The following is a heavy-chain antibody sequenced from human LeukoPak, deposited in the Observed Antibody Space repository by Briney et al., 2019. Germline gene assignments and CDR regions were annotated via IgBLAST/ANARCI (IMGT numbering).Heavy chain of an antibody. CDR2: ISGGGENT. D-gene: IGHD6-13*01. V-gene: IGHV3-23*01. J-gene: IGHJ4*02. CDR1: GFTFSSYA. Sequence: PGGSLRLSCAASGFTFSSYAMSWVRQAPGKGLEWVSGISGGGENTFYADSVKGRLTISRDNSKNTLYLQLNSLRAEDTAVYYCAKRVDYSSPGGYFDSWGPGSLVTVSS. CDR3: AKRVDYSSPGGYFDS.